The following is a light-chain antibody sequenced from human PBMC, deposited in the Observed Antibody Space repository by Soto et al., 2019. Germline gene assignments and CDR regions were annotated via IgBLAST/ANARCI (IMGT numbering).Light chain of an antibody. V-gene: IGKV3-20*01. J-gene: IGKJ1*01. CDR3: QQYDSSPRT. CDR1: QSVSSSY. CDR2: RTS. Sequence: IVLTHSPGTLSFSPGEIATLSFRASQSVSSSYLAWYQQKPGQAPRLLIYRTSNRATGIPDRFSGSGSGTDFTLTISGLEPEDFAVYWCQQYDSSPRTFGQGTKVDIK.